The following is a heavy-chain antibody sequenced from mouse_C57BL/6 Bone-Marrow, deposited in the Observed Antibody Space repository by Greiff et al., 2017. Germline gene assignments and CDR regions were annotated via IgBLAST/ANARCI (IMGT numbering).Heavy chain of an antibody. Sequence: EVQLQQSGTVLARPGASVKMSCKTSGYTFTSYWMHWVKQRPGQGLEWIGAIYPGNSDTSYNQKFKGKAKLTAVTSSITAYMELSSLTNEDSAVYYCTREDGYYDWFAYWGQGTLVTVSA. CDR3: TREDGYYDWFAY. D-gene: IGHD2-3*01. J-gene: IGHJ3*01. CDR1: GYTFTSYW. V-gene: IGHV1-5*01. CDR2: IYPGNSDT.